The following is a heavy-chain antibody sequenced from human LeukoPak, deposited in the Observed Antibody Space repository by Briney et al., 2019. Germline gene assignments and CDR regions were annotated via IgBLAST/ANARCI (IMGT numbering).Heavy chain of an antibody. CDR3: ARRYYYDSSGYYYDY. CDR1: GGTFSSYA. CDR2: IIPILGIA. Sequence: SVKVSCKASGGTFSSYAISWVRQAPGQGLEWMGRIIPILGIANYAQKFQGRVTITADKSTSTAYMELSSLRSEDTAVYCCARRYYYDSSGYYYDYWGQGTLVTVSS. D-gene: IGHD3-22*01. V-gene: IGHV1-69*04. J-gene: IGHJ4*02.